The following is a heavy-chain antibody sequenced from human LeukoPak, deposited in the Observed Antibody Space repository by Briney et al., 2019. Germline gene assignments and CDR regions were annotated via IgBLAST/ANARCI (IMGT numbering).Heavy chain of an antibody. CDR3: ARERVGSWYFDY. V-gene: IGHV3-7*01. CDR1: GFTFSNYW. D-gene: IGHD6-13*01. Sequence: GGSLRLPCAASGFTFSNYWMSWVRQAPGKGLEWVANIKQDGSEKYYVDSVEGRFTISRDNARKSLYLQMGSLRVEDMAVYYCARERVGSWYFDYWGQGTLVTVSS. J-gene: IGHJ4*02. CDR2: IKQDGSEK.